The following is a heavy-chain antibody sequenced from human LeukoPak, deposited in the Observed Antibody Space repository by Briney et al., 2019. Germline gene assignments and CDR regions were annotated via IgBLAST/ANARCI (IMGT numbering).Heavy chain of an antibody. D-gene: IGHD3-22*01. J-gene: IGHJ4*02. Sequence: ASVKVSCKPSGYTFTNYYMHWVRQAPGQGLEWMGIINPSGGSTTYAQKFQGRVSMTRDTSTRTVYMELSSLRSEDTAVYYCARGIIVIGYYLDYWGQGTLVTVSS. CDR1: GYTFTNYY. V-gene: IGHV1-46*01. CDR3: ARGIIVIGYYLDY. CDR2: INPSGGST.